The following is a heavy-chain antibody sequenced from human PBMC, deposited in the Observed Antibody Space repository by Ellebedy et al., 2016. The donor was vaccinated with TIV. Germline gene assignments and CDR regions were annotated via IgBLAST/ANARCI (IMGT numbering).Heavy chain of an antibody. CDR2: IWYDGSKK. J-gene: IGHJ5*02. D-gene: IGHD2-2*01. CDR3: ARGPLRVVVVPAATFDP. Sequence: GESLKISXAASGYTFSSHGLHWVRQAPGKGLDWVALIWYDGSKKDYADSVRGRFTISRDDSKNMLYLQMNSLRVEDTAVYYCARGPLRVVVVPAATFDPWGQGTLVTVSS. CDR1: GYTFSSHG. V-gene: IGHV3-33*01.